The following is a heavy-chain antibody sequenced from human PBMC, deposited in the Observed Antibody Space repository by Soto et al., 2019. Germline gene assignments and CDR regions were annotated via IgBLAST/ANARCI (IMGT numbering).Heavy chain of an antibody. Sequence: SETLSLTCTVSGGSISSYYWSWIRQPPGKGLEWIGYIYYFGSTNYNPSLKSRVTISVDTSKNQFSLKLSSVTAADTAVYYCARHTGVPPYSSSWYYFDYWGQGTLVTVSS. CDR1: GGSISSYY. J-gene: IGHJ4*02. V-gene: IGHV4-59*08. CDR3: ARHTGVPPYSSSWYYFDY. D-gene: IGHD6-13*01. CDR2: IYYFGST.